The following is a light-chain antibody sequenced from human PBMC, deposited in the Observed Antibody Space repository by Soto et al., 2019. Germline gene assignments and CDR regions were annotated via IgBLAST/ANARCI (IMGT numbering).Light chain of an antibody. Sequence: EIVLTQSPATLSLSPGERATLWCRASPNVTNYLAWYQQKPGQPTRLLIYGAFNRAAGIPARFSGSGSGTDFTLTISSLEPEDSAVYYCQQRNIWPPVTFGQGTRLEIK. J-gene: IGKJ5*01. V-gene: IGKV3-11*01. CDR1: PNVTNY. CDR2: GAF. CDR3: QQRNIWPPVT.